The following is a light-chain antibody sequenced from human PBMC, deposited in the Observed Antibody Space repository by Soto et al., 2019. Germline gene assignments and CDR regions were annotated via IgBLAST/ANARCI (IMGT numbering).Light chain of an antibody. CDR1: QSVSSN. CDR2: GAS. J-gene: IGKJ1*01. Sequence: EIVMMQSPATLSVSPGERATLSCRASQSVSSNLAWYQQKPGQAPRLLIYGASTRANGISARFSGSGSGTEFTLTISSLQSEDFAVYCCQQYNNWPPMAFGQGTKVEIK. CDR3: QQYNNWPPMA. V-gene: IGKV3-15*01.